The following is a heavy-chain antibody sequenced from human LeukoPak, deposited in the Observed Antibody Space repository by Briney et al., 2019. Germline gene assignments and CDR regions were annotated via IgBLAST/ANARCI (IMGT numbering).Heavy chain of an antibody. Sequence: GGSLRLSCVVSGMTFERHGMHWVRQPPGKGLEWVAVISYDGSNKYYADSVKGRFTISRDNSKNTLYLQMNSLRAEDTAVYYCARSFRGVISYFDYWGQGTLVTVSS. CDR3: ARSFRGVISYFDY. V-gene: IGHV3-30*19. CDR2: ISYDGSNK. CDR1: GMTFERHG. J-gene: IGHJ4*02. D-gene: IGHD3-10*01.